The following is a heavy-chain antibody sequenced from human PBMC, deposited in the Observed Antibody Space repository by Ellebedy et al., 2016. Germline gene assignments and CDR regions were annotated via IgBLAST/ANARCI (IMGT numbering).Heavy chain of an antibody. Sequence: SETLSLXCAVYGGSFSGYYWSWIRQPPGKGLEWIGEINHSGSTNYNPSLKSRVTISVDTSKNQFSLKLSSVTAADTAVYYCARRRNLGELSEFDYWGQGTLVTVSS. CDR3: ARRRNLGELSEFDY. D-gene: IGHD3-16*02. V-gene: IGHV4-34*01. J-gene: IGHJ4*02. CDR2: INHSGST. CDR1: GGSFSGYY.